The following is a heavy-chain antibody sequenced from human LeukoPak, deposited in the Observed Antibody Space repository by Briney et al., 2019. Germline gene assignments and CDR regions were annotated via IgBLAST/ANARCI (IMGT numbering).Heavy chain of an antibody. CDR3: AKDGPLGESLYADY. J-gene: IGHJ4*02. CDR1: GFTFSSYG. CDR2: ISYDGSNK. Sequence: GGSLRLSCAASGFTFSSYGMHWVRQAPGKGLEWVAVISYDGSNKYYADSVKGRFTISRDNSKNTLYLQMNSLRAEDTAVYYCAKDGPLGESLYADYWGQGTLVTVSS. D-gene: IGHD3-10*01. V-gene: IGHV3-30*18.